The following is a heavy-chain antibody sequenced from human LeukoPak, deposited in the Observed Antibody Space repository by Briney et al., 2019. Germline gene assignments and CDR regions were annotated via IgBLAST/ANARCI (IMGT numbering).Heavy chain of an antibody. D-gene: IGHD3-22*01. J-gene: IGHJ4*02. Sequence: ASVKVSCKVSGYTLTELSMHWVRQAPGKGLEWMGGFDPEDGETIYAQKFQGRVTMTEDTSTDTAYMELSSLRSEDTAVYYCATGRLNYYDSSGYGGGFDYWGQGTLVTVSS. CDR1: GYTLTELS. CDR2: FDPEDGET. V-gene: IGHV1-24*01. CDR3: ATGRLNYYDSSGYGGGFDY.